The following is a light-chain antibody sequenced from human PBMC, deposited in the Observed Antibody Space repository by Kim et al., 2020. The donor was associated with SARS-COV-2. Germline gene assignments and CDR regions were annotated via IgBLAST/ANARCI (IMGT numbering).Light chain of an antibody. CDR1: QGIGSY. CDR2: AAS. Sequence: ASLGDRVTITCRASQGIGSYLAWYQQKPGKVPRLLIYAASTLQSGVPSRFSGSGSGTEFTLTITSLQPEDFATYYCQQVNSYPPGFGGGTKVDIK. CDR3: QQVNSYPPG. V-gene: IGKV1-9*01. J-gene: IGKJ4*02.